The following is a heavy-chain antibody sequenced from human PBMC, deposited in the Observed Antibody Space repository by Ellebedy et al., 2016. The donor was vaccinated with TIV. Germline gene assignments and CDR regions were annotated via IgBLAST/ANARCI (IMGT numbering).Heavy chain of an antibody. CDR2: ISSSGGAT. Sequence: GESLKISCAPSGFTFSSYAMSWVRQAPGKGLEWVSTISSSGGATYYADSVKGRFTISRDNSKSTLYLQMNSLRAEDTAVYYCAKGSGSDAFDIWGQGTMVTVSS. CDR3: AKGSGSDAFDI. CDR1: GFTFSSYA. V-gene: IGHV3-23*01. D-gene: IGHD3-10*01. J-gene: IGHJ3*02.